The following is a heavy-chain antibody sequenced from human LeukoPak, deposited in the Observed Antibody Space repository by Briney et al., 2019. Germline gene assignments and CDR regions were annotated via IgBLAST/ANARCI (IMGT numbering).Heavy chain of an antibody. CDR3: ARDVSGSQFYDSSGYPYYFDY. CDR1: GFTFSDYW. D-gene: IGHD3-22*01. V-gene: IGHV3-7*01. Sequence: GGSLRLSCSASGFTFSDYWMMWVRQAPGKGLEWVGNIRQDDSEKNYVDSVKGQFTISRDNAKNSLYLQMNSLRAEDTAVYYCARDVSGSQFYDSSGYPYYFDYWGQGTLVTVSS. CDR2: IRQDDSEK. J-gene: IGHJ4*02.